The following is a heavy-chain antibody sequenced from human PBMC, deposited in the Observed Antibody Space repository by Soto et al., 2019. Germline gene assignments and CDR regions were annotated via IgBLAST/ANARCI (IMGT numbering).Heavy chain of an antibody. D-gene: IGHD3-16*01. CDR1: GYSISSGYH. CDR3: ARAWGPADDAFDI. J-gene: IGHJ3*02. V-gene: IGHV4-38-2*01. Sequence: PSETLSLTCAVSGYSISSGYHWGWIRQPPGKGLEWLGSVHHSGSTYYNPSLKSRLTISVDKSKNQFSLNLTSVTAADTAVYYCARAWGPADDAFDIWGQGTMVTVSS. CDR2: VHHSGST.